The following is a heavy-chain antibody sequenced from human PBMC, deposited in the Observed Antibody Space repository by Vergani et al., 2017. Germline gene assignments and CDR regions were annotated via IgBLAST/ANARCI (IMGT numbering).Heavy chain of an antibody. CDR2: IYPADSDT. J-gene: IGHJ4*02. CDR1: EYSFGNYW. D-gene: IGHD3-22*01. Sequence: EVELVQSGPEMRKPGESLKISCKGSEYSFGNYWIGWVRQMPGKGLEWMGIIYPADSDTRYSPSFQGQVTISVDKSISTAYLQRSSLRASDSAMYYCARLYGRDSSGSKYFDYWGQGTLVTDSS. V-gene: IGHV5-51*03. CDR3: ARLYGRDSSGSKYFDY.